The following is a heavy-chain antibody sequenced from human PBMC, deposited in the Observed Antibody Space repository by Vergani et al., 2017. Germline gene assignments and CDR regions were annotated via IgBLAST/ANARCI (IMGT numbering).Heavy chain of an antibody. J-gene: IGHJ6*02. CDR3: AKKRISKYYDGSGYYYMGNYYGMDV. CDR2: ISSSGSTI. CDR1: GFTFSDYY. V-gene: IGHV3-11*01. Sequence: QVQLVESGGGLVKPGGSLRLSCAASGFTFSDYYMSWIRQAPGKGLEWVSYISSSGSTIYYADSVKGRFTISRDKAKNSLYLQMNSLRAEDTAVYYCAKKRISKYYDGSGYYYMGNYYGMDVWSEGTTVTVS. D-gene: IGHD3-22*01.